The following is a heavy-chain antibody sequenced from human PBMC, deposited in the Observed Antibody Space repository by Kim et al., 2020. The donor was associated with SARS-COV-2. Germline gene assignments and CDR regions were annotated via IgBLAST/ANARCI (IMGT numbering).Heavy chain of an antibody. V-gene: IGHV4-59*08. CDR2: IYYSGST. D-gene: IGHD6-19*01. Sequence: SETLSLTCTVSGCSISSYYWSWIRQPPGKGLEWIGYIYYSGSTNYNPSLKSRVTISVDTSKNQFSLKLSTVTAADTAVYYCARHHYSSGWYDAFDIWGQGTMVTVSS. J-gene: IGHJ3*02. CDR1: GCSISSYY. CDR3: ARHHYSSGWYDAFDI.